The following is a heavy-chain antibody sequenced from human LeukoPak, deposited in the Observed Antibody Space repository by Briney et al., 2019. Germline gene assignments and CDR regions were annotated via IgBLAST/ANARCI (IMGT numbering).Heavy chain of an antibody. V-gene: IGHV3-9*01. CDR2: ISWNSGSI. D-gene: IGHD6-19*01. J-gene: IGHJ4*02. CDR3: AKGLGIAVAAIDY. CDR1: GFTFDDYA. Sequence: GGSLRLSCAASGFTFDDYAMHWVRQAPGKGLEWVSGISWNSGSIGYADSVKGRFTISRDNAKNSLYLQMNSLRAEDTALYYCAKGLGIAVAAIDYWGQGTLVTVSP.